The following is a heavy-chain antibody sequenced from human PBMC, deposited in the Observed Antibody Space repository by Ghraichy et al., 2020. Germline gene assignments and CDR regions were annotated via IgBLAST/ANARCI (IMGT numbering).Heavy chain of an antibody. CDR3: ATSLDAMVLHDAFDI. J-gene: IGHJ3*02. CDR1: GFTFSSYS. CDR2: ISSSSSTI. D-gene: IGHD5-18*01. Sequence: GGSLRLSCAASGFTFSSYSMNWVRQAPGKGLEWVSYISSSSSTIYYADSVKGRFTISRDNAKNSLYLQMNSLRDEDTAVYYCATSLDAMVLHDAFDIWGQGTMVTVSS. V-gene: IGHV3-48*02.